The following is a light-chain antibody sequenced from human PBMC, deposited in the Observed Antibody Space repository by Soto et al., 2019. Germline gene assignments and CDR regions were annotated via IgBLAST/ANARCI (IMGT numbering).Light chain of an antibody. CDR1: QSVSRNY. V-gene: IGKV3-20*01. J-gene: IGKJ4*01. CDR2: GAS. CDR3: QQYGSTPLT. Sequence: PGEKATLSCRASQSVSRNYVAWYQQKPGQSPRLLIYGASNRASGIPDRFSGSASGADFTLSIARLEPEDFAMYYCQQYGSTPLTFGGGTKVDIK.